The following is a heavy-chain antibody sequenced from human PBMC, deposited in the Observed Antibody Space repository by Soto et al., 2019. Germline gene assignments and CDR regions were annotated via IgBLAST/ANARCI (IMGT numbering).Heavy chain of an antibody. Sequence: SLRLSCRASGFTFGDYAMTWVRQAPGKGLEWIGLITSKAYGGTTEYAASVKRRFNTSRDDSKSIAYLQMNSLKPEDTAVYYCTRGQEQLVPGFDYWGQGTLVTVS. CDR2: ITSKAYGGTT. D-gene: IGHD6-6*01. V-gene: IGHV3-49*04. J-gene: IGHJ4*02. CDR3: TRGQEQLVPGFDY. CDR1: GFTFGDYA.